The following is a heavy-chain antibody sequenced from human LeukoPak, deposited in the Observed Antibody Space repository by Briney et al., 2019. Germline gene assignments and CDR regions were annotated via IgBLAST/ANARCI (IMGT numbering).Heavy chain of an antibody. J-gene: IGHJ6*03. V-gene: IGHV1-18*04. Sequence: ASVKVSCKASGYTFTGYYMHWVRQAPGQGLEWMGWISGYNGNTKYAQKFQGRVTMTTDTSTSTAYMELKSLRSDDTAVYYCARSPAGANYYLDVWGKGTTVTISS. CDR1: GYTFTGYY. CDR2: ISGYNGNT. CDR3: ARSPAGANYYLDV. D-gene: IGHD1-14*01.